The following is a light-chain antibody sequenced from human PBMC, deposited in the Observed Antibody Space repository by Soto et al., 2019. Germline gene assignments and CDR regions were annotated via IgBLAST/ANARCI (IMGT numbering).Light chain of an antibody. CDR2: GAS. Sequence: ETVLMQSPGTLSLSPGERATLSCRASQSVSSNSLAWFQQNPGQAPRLLIFGASSRATGIPDRFSGSGSGTDFTLTISRLEPEDFAVYYCQHYGTSPWTFGQGTKVEIK. CDR3: QHYGTSPWT. V-gene: IGKV3-20*01. CDR1: QSVSSNS. J-gene: IGKJ1*01.